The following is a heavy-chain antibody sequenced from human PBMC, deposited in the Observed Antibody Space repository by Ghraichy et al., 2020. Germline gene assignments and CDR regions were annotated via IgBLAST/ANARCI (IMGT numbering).Heavy chain of an antibody. CDR2: VHTGGIT. V-gene: IGHV4-4*07. Sequence: SCTFSGGSIVDYCWTWIRQSAGKGLEYIGRVHTGGITRYNPSLESRVTMSLDTSKNQFSLRLTTVTAADTAIYYCARGLDSRVDWNFFDPWGQWTLVTVSS. CDR3: ARGLDSRVDWNFFDP. J-gene: IGHJ5*02. D-gene: IGHD1-7*01. CDR1: GGSIVDYC.